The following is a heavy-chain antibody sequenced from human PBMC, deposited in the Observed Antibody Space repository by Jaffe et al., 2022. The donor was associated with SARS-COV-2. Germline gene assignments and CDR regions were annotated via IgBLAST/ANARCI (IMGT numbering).Heavy chain of an antibody. D-gene: IGHD6-19*01. CDR2: IYYSGST. CDR1: GGSISSYY. Sequence: QVQLQESGPGLVKPSETLSLTCTVSGGSISSYYWSWIRQPPGKGLEWIGYIYYSGSTNYNPSLKSRVTISVDTSKNQFSLKLSSVTAADTAVYYCARAVAGRGNWFDPWGQGTLVTVSS. V-gene: IGHV4-59*01. J-gene: IGHJ5*02. CDR3: ARAVAGRGNWFDP.